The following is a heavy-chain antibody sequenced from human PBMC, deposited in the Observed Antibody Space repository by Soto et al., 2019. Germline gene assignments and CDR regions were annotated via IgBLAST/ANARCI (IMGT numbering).Heavy chain of an antibody. CDR2: ISSDGRNA. D-gene: IGHD4-17*01. CDR3: AGTTVTTVGYFDY. V-gene: IGHV3-30*03. CDR1: GFTFRSYA. J-gene: IGHJ4*02. Sequence: QVQLVESGGGVVQPGRSLRLSCATSGFTFRSYAMHWVRQAPGKGLEWVSVISSDGRNAYYADSVKGRFTISRDNSENTLFLQLNSLRAEVTAMYYCAGTTVTTVGYFDYWGQGTLVTVSS.